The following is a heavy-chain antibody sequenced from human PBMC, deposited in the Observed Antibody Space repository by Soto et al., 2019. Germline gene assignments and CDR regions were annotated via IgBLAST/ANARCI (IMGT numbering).Heavy chain of an antibody. J-gene: IGHJ4*02. CDR3: ARYGGSGPGSFDY. CDR2: IYHSGST. V-gene: IGHV4-4*02. Sequence: SETLSLTCAVSGGSISSSNWWSWVRQPPGKGLEWIGEIYHSGSTNYNPSLKSRVTISVDKSKNQFSLKLSSVTAADTAVYYCARYGGSGPGSFDYWGQGTLVTVSS. CDR1: GGSISSSNW. D-gene: IGHD6-19*01.